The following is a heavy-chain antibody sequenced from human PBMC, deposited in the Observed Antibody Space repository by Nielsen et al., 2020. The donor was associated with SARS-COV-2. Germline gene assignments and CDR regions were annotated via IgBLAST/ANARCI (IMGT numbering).Heavy chain of an antibody. Sequence: GESLKISCAASEFTFSNYVMNWVRRSPGKGLEWVSAISASGGDTYFADSVKGRFTISRDNSKNTLYLQMNSLRAEDTAVYYCAKDRSAYFDTRGRYYFDYWGQGTQVTVSS. V-gene: IGHV3-23*01. CDR2: ISASGGDT. D-gene: IGHD3-22*01. CDR1: EFTFSNYV. J-gene: IGHJ4*02. CDR3: AKDRSAYFDTRGRYYFDY.